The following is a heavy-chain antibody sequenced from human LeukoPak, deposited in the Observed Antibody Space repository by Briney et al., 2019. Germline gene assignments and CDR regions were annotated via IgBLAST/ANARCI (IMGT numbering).Heavy chain of an antibody. CDR1: GYTFTTYP. J-gene: IGHJ4*02. CDR2: INTNTGNP. Sequence: ASVKVSCKASGYTFTTYPVNWVRQAPGQGLEWMGWINTNTGNPTYAQGFTGRFVFSLDPSVNTAYLQISSLKAEDTAVYYCARGYDTTGYFSYWGQGTLVTVSS. V-gene: IGHV7-4-1*02. D-gene: IGHD3-22*01. CDR3: ARGYDTTGYFSY.